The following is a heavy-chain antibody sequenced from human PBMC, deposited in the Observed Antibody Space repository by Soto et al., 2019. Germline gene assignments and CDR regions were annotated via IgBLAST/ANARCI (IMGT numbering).Heavy chain of an antibody. CDR1: GYTFTSYD. D-gene: IGHD6-13*01. J-gene: IGHJ5*02. V-gene: IGHV1-8*01. CDR3: ARERSAAGTGWFDP. Sequence: ASVKVSCKASGYTFTSYDINWVRQATGQGLEWMGWMNPNSGNKGYAQKFQGRVTMTRNTSISTAYMELSSLRSEDTAVYYCARERSAAGTGWFDPWGQGTLVTVSS. CDR2: MNPNSGNK.